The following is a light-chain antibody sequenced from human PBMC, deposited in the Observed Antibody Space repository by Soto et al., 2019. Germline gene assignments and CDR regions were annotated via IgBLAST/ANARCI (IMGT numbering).Light chain of an antibody. Sequence: EIVLTQSPGTLSLSPGERATLSCRASQSVSSNYLAWYQQKPGQAPRPLIYGASSMATGIPDRFSGSGAGTDFTLTISRLESEDFPVDYYQQYGSSPWTFGQGTKVEIK. CDR1: QSVSSNY. CDR3: QQYGSSPWT. J-gene: IGKJ1*01. CDR2: GAS. V-gene: IGKV3-20*01.